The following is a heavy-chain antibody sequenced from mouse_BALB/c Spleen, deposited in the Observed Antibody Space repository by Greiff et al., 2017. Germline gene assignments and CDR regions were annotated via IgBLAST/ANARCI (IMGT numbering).Heavy chain of an antibody. J-gene: IGHJ4*01. CDR1: GFTFSDYY. D-gene: IGHD3-1*01. CDR2: ISDGGSYT. V-gene: IGHV5-4*02. Sequence: EVQVVESGGGLVKPGGSLKLSCAASGFTFSDYYMYWVRQTPEKRLEWVATISDGGSYTYYPDSVKGRFTISRDNAKNNLYLQMSSLKSEDTAMYYCARGPARATGYAMDYWGQGTSVTVSS. CDR3: ARGPARATGYAMDY.